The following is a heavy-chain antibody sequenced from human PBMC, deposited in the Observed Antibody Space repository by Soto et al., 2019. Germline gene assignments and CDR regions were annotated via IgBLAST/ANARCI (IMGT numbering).Heavy chain of an antibody. Sequence: QVQLVESGGGVVQPGTSLRLSCAASGFTFSSYGMHWVRQAPGKGLECVAVISYNGGKKYYGDSVKGRFTISRDNSEKMMYLQMNRLRAEDTAVYYCAKDHVGYYNGMDVWGQGTTVTVSS. CDR1: GFTFSSYG. CDR3: AKDHVGYYNGMDV. CDR2: ISYNGGKK. J-gene: IGHJ6*02. V-gene: IGHV3-30*18. D-gene: IGHD3-10*01.